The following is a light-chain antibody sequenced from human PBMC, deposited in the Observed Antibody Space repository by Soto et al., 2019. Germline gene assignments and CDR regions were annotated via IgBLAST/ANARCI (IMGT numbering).Light chain of an antibody. Sequence: QPVLTQSPSASASLGASVKLTCTLSSGRYTYIIAWHQQQPGRGPRYLLSLDSDGRHNKGAGIPDRFSGSSSGAERYLTISCLQSEDEADYYCQTWGTGIHEIFGGGTKVTVL. CDR2: LDSDGRH. CDR1: SGRYTYI. CDR3: QTWGTGIHEI. J-gene: IGLJ2*01. V-gene: IGLV4-69*01.